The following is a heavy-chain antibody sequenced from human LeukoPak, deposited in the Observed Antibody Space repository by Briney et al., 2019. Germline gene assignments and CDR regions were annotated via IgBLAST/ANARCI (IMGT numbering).Heavy chain of an antibody. CDR1: RFTFSNYW. J-gene: IGHJ4*02. V-gene: IGHV3-74*01. CDR2: INRDGSTT. D-gene: IGHD3-10*01. CDR3: ARDKKSGESSEIDY. Sequence: GGSLRLSCAASRFTFSNYWVHWVRQAPGKGLVWVSRINRDGSTTNYADSVKGRFTVSRDNAKNTLNLQMYSLGAEDTAVYYCARDKKSGESSEIDYWGQGTLVTVSS.